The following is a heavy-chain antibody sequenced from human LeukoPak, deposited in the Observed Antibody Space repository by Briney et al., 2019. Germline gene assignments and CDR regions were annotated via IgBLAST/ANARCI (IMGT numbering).Heavy chain of an antibody. D-gene: IGHD2-2*01. Sequence: GGSLRLSCAASGFTVSSNYMSWVRQAPGKGLEWLSVIYSGGSTYYADSVKGRFTISRDNSKNTLYLQMNSLRAEDTAVYYCARDSRSVVVPAAIRANFDYWGQGTLVTVSS. J-gene: IGHJ4*02. CDR3: ARDSRSVVVPAAIRANFDY. CDR1: GFTVSSNY. CDR2: IYSGGST. V-gene: IGHV3-66*01.